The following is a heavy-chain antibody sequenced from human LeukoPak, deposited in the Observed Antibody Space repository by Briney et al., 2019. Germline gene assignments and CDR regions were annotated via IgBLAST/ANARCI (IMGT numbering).Heavy chain of an antibody. CDR1: GFTVSIEG. Sequence: GQSLRLSCAASGFTVSIEGMHWVRQAPGKGLEWVAVITNDGTEIHYGDSVKGRFTISRDSFKNTLHLQMNSLRVEDTAVYYCAKEQSSGWYRVADYWGQGTLVTVSS. D-gene: IGHD6-19*01. CDR2: ITNDGTEI. V-gene: IGHV3-30*18. J-gene: IGHJ4*02. CDR3: AKEQSSGWYRVADY.